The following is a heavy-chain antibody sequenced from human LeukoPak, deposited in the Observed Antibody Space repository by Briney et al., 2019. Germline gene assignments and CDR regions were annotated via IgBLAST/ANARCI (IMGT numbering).Heavy chain of an antibody. CDR3: ARDLDDILTGYSYYYYGIDV. Sequence: PGRSLRLSCAASGFTFSSYGMHWVRQAPGKGLEWVAVIWYDGSNKYYADSVKGRFTISRDNSKNTLYLQMNSLRAEDTAVYYCARDLDDILTGYSYYYYGIDVWGQGTTVTVSS. CDR2: IWYDGSNK. V-gene: IGHV3-33*01. J-gene: IGHJ6*02. CDR1: GFTFSSYG. D-gene: IGHD3-9*01.